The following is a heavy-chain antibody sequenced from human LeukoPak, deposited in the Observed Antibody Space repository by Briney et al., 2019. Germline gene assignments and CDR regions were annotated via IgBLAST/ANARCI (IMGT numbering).Heavy chain of an antibody. D-gene: IGHD3-3*01. CDR3: TRFYDFWSGYPVSDYYYYMDV. V-gene: IGHV3-73*01. CDR1: GFTFSGSA. CDR2: IRSKANSYAT. J-gene: IGHJ6*03. Sequence: GGSLKLSCVASGFTFSGSAMHWVRQASGKGLEWVGRIRSKANSYATAYAASVKGRFTISRDDSKNTAYLQMNSLKTEDTAVYYCTRFYDFWSGYPVSDYYYYMDVWGKGTTVTVSS.